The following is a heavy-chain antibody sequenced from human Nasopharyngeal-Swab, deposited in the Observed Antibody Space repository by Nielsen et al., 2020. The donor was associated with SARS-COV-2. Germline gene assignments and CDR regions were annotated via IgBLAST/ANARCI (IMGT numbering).Heavy chain of an antibody. Sequence: VRQAPGKGLEWVGRIKSKTDGGTTDYAAPVKGRFTISRDDSKNTLYLQMNSLKTEDTAVYYCTTERFPEQWLVIGMDVWGQGTTVTVSS. CDR3: TTERFPEQWLVIGMDV. D-gene: IGHD6-19*01. V-gene: IGHV3-15*01. J-gene: IGHJ6*02. CDR2: IKSKTDGGTT.